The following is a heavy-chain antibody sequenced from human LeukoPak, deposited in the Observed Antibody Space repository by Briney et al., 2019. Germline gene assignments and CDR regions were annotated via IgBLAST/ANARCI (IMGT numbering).Heavy chain of an antibody. Sequence: RSDTLSLTCTVSGGSFSSGSYYWRWIRQPPGKGLKWSGCIYYSGSTNYNPSLKSRVTISVDTSKNQFSLKLSSVTAADTAVYYCARGGSMTTVTTWGLAHGVFDYWGQGTLVTVSS. CDR1: GGSFSSGSYY. CDR3: ARGGSMTTVTTWGLAHGVFDY. CDR2: IYYSGST. V-gene: IGHV4-61*01. J-gene: IGHJ4*02. D-gene: IGHD4-17*01.